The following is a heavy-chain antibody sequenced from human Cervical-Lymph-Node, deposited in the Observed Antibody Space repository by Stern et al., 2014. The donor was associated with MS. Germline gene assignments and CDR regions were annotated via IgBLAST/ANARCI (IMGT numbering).Heavy chain of an antibody. CDR1: GYTLTSYG. CDR2: ISAYNGNT. V-gene: IGHV1-18*01. Sequence: VQLVQSGAEVKKPGASVKVSCKASGYTLTSYGISWVRQAPGQGLEWIGWISAYNGNTNYAQKLQGRVTMTTDTSTSTAYMELRSLRSDDTAVYYCARERPIYGGNYYTRTFDYWGQGTLVTVSS. CDR3: ARERPIYGGNYYTRTFDY. J-gene: IGHJ4*02. D-gene: IGHD1-26*01.